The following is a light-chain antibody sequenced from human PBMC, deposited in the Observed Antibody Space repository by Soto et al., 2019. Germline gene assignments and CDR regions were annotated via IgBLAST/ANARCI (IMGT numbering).Light chain of an antibody. CDR2: GAS. J-gene: IGKJ1*01. V-gene: IGKV3-15*01. Sequence: EIVMTQSPATLSVSPGERATLSCRASQSVSDNLAWYQQKPGQSPRLLIYGASSRATGVPVRFSGSGSGVGFTLTIGGLQSEDFAVYHCQQYNQWPGTFGQGTKVDI. CDR1: QSVSDN. CDR3: QQYNQWPGT.